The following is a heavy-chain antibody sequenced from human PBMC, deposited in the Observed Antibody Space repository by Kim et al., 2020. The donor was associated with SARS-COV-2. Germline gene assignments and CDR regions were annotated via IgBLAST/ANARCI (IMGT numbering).Heavy chain of an antibody. CDR2: ISGSGGST. CDR3: AKEDEGTPGDYYYYGMDV. Sequence: GGSLRLSCAASGFTFSSYAMSWVRQAPGKGLEWVSAISGSGGSTYYADSVKGRFTISRDNSKNTLYLQMNSLRAEDTAVYYCAKEDEGTPGDYYYYGMDVWGPGTPGTAS. V-gene: IGHV3-23*01. D-gene: IGHD1-1*01. CDR1: GFTFSSYA. J-gene: IGHJ6*02.